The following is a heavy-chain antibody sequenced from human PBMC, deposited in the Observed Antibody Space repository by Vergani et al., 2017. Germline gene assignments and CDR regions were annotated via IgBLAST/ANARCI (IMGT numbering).Heavy chain of an antibody. V-gene: IGHV3-23*01. CDR3: ARRDCSSSRCREANWFDP. D-gene: IGHD2-2*01. CDR1: GFTFIMHA. Sequence: EVQLLESGGDLVQPGGSLRLSCAASGFTFIMHAMSWVRQAPGKGLEWVSTLSASDRRTHYADSVKGRFTISRDNAKKSLYLQMNSLRAEDTAVYYCARRDCSSSRCREANWFDPWGQGTLVTVSS. CDR2: LSASDRRT. J-gene: IGHJ5*02.